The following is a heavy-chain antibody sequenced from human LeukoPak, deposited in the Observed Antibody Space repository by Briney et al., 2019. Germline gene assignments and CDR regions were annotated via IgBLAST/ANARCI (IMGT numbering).Heavy chain of an antibody. CDR2: VSTYSGGT. Sequence: GASGKVSCKASGYTFNTFGISWVRQAPGQGLEWMGWVSTYSGGTHYAQNLLDRVTLTTETSTNTAYMELRGLRSDDTAFYYCARDRDWNLDYWGQGTLVTVSS. J-gene: IGHJ4*02. CDR1: GYTFNTFG. V-gene: IGHV1-18*01. D-gene: IGHD1-1*01. CDR3: ARDRDWNLDY.